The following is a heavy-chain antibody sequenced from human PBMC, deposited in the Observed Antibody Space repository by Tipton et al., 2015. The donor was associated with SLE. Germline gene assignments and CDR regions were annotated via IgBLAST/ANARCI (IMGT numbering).Heavy chain of an antibody. J-gene: IGHJ4*02. CDR1: GFTFSSYA. D-gene: IGHD4-17*01. V-gene: IGHV3-48*01. CDR2: ISSSSSTI. Sequence: GSLRLSCAASGFTFSSYAMSWVRQAPGKGLEWVSYISSSSSTIYYADSVKGRFTISRDNAKNSLYLQMNSLRAEDTAVYYCAKGNYGDYPHYFDYWGQGTLVTVSS. CDR3: AKGNYGDYPHYFDY.